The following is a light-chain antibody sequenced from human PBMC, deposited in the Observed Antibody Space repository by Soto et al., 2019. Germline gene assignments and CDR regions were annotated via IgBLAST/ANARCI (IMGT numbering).Light chain of an antibody. J-gene: IGLJ3*02. CDR1: NLGDKY. Sequence: SYELTQPPSVSVSPGQTASITCSGDNLGDKYACWYQQKPGQSPVLVIYQDSKRPSGIPERFSGSNSGNTATLTISGTQAMDEADYYCQAWDSSTWVFGGGTKRTVL. CDR2: QDS. CDR3: QAWDSSTWV. V-gene: IGLV3-1*01.